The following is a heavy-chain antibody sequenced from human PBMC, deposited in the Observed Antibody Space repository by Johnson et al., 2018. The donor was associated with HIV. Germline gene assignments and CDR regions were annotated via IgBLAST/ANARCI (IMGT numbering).Heavy chain of an antibody. V-gene: IGHV3-NL1*01. D-gene: IGHD2/OR15-2a*01. CDR3: ARGITARGTLYI. CDR1: GFTFSNYG. J-gene: IGHJ3*02. CDR2: IHSGGNT. Sequence: QVQLVESGGGVVQPGGSLRLSCTASGFTFSNYGMNWVRQAPGKGLEWVSVIHSGGNTFYADSVKGRFTISRDNSKNTLDLRMNSLRVEDTAVYYWARGITARGTLYIWGQGTMVTVYS.